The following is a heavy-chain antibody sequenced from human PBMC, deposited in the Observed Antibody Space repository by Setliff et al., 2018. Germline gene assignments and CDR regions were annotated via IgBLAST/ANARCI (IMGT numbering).Heavy chain of an antibody. D-gene: IGHD3-9*01. CDR2: IYPGDSDT. CDR3: ARHLGLKTYYDIFSDAFDI. CDR1: GYSFTSYW. Sequence: GESLKISCKGSGYSFTSYWIGWVRQMPGKGLEWMGIIYPGDSDTRYSPSFQGQVTISADKSISTAYPQWSSLKASDTAMYYCARHLGLKTYYDIFSDAFDIWGQGTMVTVSS. J-gene: IGHJ3*02. V-gene: IGHV5-51*01.